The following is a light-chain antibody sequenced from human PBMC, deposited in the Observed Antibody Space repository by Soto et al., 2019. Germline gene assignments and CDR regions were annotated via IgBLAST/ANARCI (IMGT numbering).Light chain of an antibody. J-gene: IGLJ3*02. CDR1: ASDVGGHNF. V-gene: IGLV2-8*01. Sequence: QSALTQPPSASGSPGQSVTISCTGTASDVGGHNFVSWYQQHPGQAPKLIIYEVTRRPSGVPDRFSGSKSGNTASLTVSGLQSDDEAYFYCSSYASFNTWVFGGGTKLTVL. CDR3: SSYASFNTWV. CDR2: EVT.